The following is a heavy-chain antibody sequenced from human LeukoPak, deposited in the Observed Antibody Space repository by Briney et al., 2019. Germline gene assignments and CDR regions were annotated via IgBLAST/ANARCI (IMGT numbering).Heavy chain of an antibody. D-gene: IGHD1-1*01. CDR2: IFHTGGA. Sequence: SGTLSLTCDVSSGYINSSNWWSWVRQSPGKNLEWIGQIFHTGGAYYSPSFKSRVTISVDKSKNQFSLRLMSVTAADTAVYYCVRDRNSNLRLGFWGPGILVIVSS. CDR1: SGYINSSNW. CDR3: VRDRNSNLRLGF. V-gene: IGHV4-4*02. J-gene: IGHJ4*02.